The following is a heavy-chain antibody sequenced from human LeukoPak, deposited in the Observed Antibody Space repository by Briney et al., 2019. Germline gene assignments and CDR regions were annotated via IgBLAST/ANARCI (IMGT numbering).Heavy chain of an antibody. CDR3: ARGSDDYVWGSCLDY. CDR2: IYYSGST. D-gene: IGHD3-16*01. J-gene: IGHJ4*02. V-gene: IGHV4-59*12. CDR1: GGSISTYY. Sequence: SETLSLTCTVSGGSISTYYGNWIRQAPGKGLEWIGYIYYSGSTYYNPSLKSRVTISVDTSKNQFSLKLSSVTAADTAVYYCARGSDDYVWGSCLDYWGQGTLVTVSS.